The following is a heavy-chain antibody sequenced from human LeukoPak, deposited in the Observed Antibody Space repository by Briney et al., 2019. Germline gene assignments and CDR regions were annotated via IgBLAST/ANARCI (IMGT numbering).Heavy chain of an antibody. CDR1: GFTFSSYT. Sequence: PGGSLRLSCAASGFTFSSYTMNWVRQAPGKGLEWVSSISTSSTYIYYADSVKGRFTISRVNARNSLYLQMNSLRAEDTAVYYCARDRAAYSSPTTHDYWGQGTLVTVSS. CDR3: ARDRAAYSSPTTHDY. CDR2: ISTSSTYI. J-gene: IGHJ4*02. D-gene: IGHD6-13*01. V-gene: IGHV3-21*01.